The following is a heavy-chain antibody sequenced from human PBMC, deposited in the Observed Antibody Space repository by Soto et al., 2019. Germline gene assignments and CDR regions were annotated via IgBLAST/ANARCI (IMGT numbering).Heavy chain of an antibody. J-gene: IGHJ4*02. CDR3: AKSRDFWSGYFDY. D-gene: IGHD3-3*01. V-gene: IGHV3-23*01. CDR1: GFTFRSYA. Sequence: GGSLRLSWAASGFTFRSYAMSWVRQAQGKGLEWVSAISGSGGSTYYADSVKGRFTISRDNAKNTLYLQMNSPRAKDTAVYYCAKSRDFWSGYFDYWGQGTLVTVSS. CDR2: ISGSGGST.